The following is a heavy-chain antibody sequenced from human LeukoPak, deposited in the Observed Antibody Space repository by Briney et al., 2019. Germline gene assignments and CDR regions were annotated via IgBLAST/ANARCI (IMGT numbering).Heavy chain of an antibody. Sequence: PGGSLRLSCAASGFTFSDHYVDWVRLAPGKGLEWVGRIKNKANSYSTEYAASVKGRFTISRDDSKNSLYLQMNSLRSEDTALYYCTRVRLGAATRYFDYWGQGTLVTVSS. CDR2: IKNKANSYST. CDR1: GFTFSDHY. D-gene: IGHD1-26*01. CDR3: TRVRLGAATRYFDY. V-gene: IGHV3-72*01. J-gene: IGHJ4*02.